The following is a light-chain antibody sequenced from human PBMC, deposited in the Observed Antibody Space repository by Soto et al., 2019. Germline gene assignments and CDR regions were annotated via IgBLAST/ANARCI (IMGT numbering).Light chain of an antibody. CDR1: QSLHNF. Sequence: EIVLTQSPATLSLSPGERVTLSCMASQSLHNFLNWYQQKPGQAPRPLIYDESKRATGVPDRISGSGSGTEFTHTISTLQSEDFAVYYCLHYNDWPPTFGQGTKVDIK. V-gene: IGKV3D-15*01. CDR2: DES. CDR3: LHYNDWPPT. J-gene: IGKJ1*01.